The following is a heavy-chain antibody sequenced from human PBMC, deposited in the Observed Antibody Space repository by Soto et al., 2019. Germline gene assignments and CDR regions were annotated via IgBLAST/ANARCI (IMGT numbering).Heavy chain of an antibody. CDR1: GYNFFDYW. D-gene: IGHD4-17*01. CDR3: TRPVRDQNHGDYHWFHP. Sequence: EVQLVQSGAEVKKPGESLKISCKTSGYNFFDYWIAWVRQMPGKGLEWMGIIYVGDSDTRYSPSFQGQVTISVDRTIHTAYLQWSSLKASDTATYYCTRPVRDQNHGDYHWFHPWGQGTLVTVSS. J-gene: IGHJ5*02. V-gene: IGHV5-51*03. CDR2: IYVGDSDT.